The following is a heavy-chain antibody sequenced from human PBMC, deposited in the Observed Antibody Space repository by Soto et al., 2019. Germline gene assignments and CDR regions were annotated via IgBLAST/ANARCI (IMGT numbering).Heavy chain of an antibody. Sequence: SETLSLTCTVSGGSISSFYWSWIRQPPGKGLEWIGYIYYSGSTNYNPSLKSRVTISVDTSKNQFSLKLSSVTAADTAVYYCARDIGYYYGMDVWGQGTTVTVSS. J-gene: IGHJ6*02. CDR1: GGSISSFY. CDR2: IYYSGST. CDR3: ARDIGYYYGMDV. V-gene: IGHV4-59*01. D-gene: IGHD1-26*01.